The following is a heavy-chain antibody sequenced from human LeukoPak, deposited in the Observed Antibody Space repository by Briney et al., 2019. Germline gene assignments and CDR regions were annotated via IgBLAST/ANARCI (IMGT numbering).Heavy chain of an antibody. CDR3: AKWIGGWLQFFFDY. CDR2: ISGSGGST. CDR1: GFTFSSYA. Sequence: GGSLRLSCAASGFTFSSYAMSWVRQAPGKGLEWVSAISGSGGSTYYADSVKGRFTISRDNSKNPLYLQMNSLRAEDTAVYYCAKWIGGWLQFFFDYWGQGILVTVSS. D-gene: IGHD5-24*01. V-gene: IGHV3-23*01. J-gene: IGHJ4*02.